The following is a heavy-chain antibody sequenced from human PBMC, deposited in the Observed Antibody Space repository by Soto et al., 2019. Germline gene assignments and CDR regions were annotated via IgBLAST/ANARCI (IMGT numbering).Heavy chain of an antibody. CDR3: ARENYYYYGMDV. CDR2: INGDGSST. CDR1: GFTFSSYW. J-gene: IGHJ6*02. Sequence: EVQLVESGGGLVQPGGSLRLSCAASGFTFSSYWMHWVRQAPGKGLVWVSRINGDGSSTSYADSVKGRFTISRDNAKNTLYLQMNSLRAEDTAVYYCARENYYYYGMDVWGQGTTVTVSS. V-gene: IGHV3-74*01.